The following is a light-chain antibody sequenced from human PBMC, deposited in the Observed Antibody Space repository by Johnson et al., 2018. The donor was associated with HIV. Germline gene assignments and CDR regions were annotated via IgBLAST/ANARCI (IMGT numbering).Light chain of an antibody. CDR3: GTWDSSLGV. Sequence: QSVLTQPPSVSAAPGQKVTISCSGRSSNIGSNSVSWYQQLPGTAPKLLIYENNKRPSGIPDRFSGSKSGTSATLGITGLQTGDEADHYCGTWDSSLGVVGTWTQVTVL. CDR2: ENN. V-gene: IGLV1-51*02. CDR1: SSNIGSNS. J-gene: IGLJ1*01.